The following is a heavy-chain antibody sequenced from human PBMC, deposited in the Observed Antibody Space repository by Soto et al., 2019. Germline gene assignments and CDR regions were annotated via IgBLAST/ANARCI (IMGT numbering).Heavy chain of an antibody. J-gene: IGHJ3*01. D-gene: IGHD2-2*01. CDR1: GYRFTNYW. CDR3: ARPVVPDAIGAFDV. V-gene: IGHV5-51*01. CDR2: IYPGDSET. Sequence: GESLKISCKGSGYRFTNYWIGWVRQLPGKGLEWMGIIYPGDSETRYSQSFQGQVTISADKSITTAYLQWSSLKASDTAMYYCARPVVPDAIGAFDVWGQGTMVTVSS.